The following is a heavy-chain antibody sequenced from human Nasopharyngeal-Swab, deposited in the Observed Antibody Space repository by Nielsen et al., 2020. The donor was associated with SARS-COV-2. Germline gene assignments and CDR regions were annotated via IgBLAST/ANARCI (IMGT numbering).Heavy chain of an antibody. D-gene: IGHD3-9*01. V-gene: IGHV3-72*01. CDR1: GFTFSSFG. J-gene: IGHJ4*02. CDR3: ARVGICYNDWCGSYDS. Sequence: GGSLRLSCAASGFTFSSFGMHWVRQAPGKGLEWLGHSRVKANSYSAEYAASVTGRFTFSREESRNLLYLQMNSLTTEDTAVYYCARVGICYNDWCGSYDSWGQGTLVTVSS. CDR2: SRVKANSYSA.